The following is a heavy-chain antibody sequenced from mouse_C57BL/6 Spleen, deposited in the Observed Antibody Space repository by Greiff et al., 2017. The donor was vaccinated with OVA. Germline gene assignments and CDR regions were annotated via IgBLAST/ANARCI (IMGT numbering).Heavy chain of an antibody. Sequence: EVMLVESGGGLVQSGRSLRLSCATSGFTFSDFYMEWVRQAPGKGLEWIAASRNKANDYTTEYSASVKGRFIVSRDTSQSILYLQMNALRAEDTAIYYCARDTNWDENYAMDYWGQGTSVTVSS. CDR2: SRNKANDYTT. D-gene: IGHD4-1*01. V-gene: IGHV7-1*01. CDR1: GFTFSDFY. J-gene: IGHJ4*01. CDR3: ARDTNWDENYAMDY.